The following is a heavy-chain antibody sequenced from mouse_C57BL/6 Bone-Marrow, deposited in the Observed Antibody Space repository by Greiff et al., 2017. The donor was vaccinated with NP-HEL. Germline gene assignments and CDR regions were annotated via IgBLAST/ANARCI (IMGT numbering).Heavy chain of an antibody. CDR3: ARYEAYYSNYALAY. J-gene: IGHJ3*01. V-gene: IGHV7-3*01. CDR2: IRNKANGYTT. Sequence: EVQGVESGGGLVQPGGSLSLSCAASGFTFTDYYMSWVRQPPGKGLEWLGFIRNKANGYTTEYSASVKGRFTISRDNSQSILYLQMNALRAEDSATYYCARYEAYYSNYALAYWGQGTLVTVSA. D-gene: IGHD2-5*01. CDR1: GFTFTDYY.